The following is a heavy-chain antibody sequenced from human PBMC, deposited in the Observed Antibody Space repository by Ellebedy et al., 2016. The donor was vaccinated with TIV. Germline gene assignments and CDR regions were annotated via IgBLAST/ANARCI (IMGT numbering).Heavy chain of an antibody. V-gene: IGHV4-61*01. Sequence: SETLSLTXTVSGGSVSSGSDYWTWIRQPPGKGLEWIGYIYYSGSTKYNPSLKSRLTISLDRSKNQFSLKLSSLTAADTAVYLCTNGRNADAFDIWGQGTMVTVSS. CDR3: TNGRNADAFDI. J-gene: IGHJ3*02. CDR1: GGSVSSGSDY. CDR2: IYYSGST. D-gene: IGHD3/OR15-3a*01.